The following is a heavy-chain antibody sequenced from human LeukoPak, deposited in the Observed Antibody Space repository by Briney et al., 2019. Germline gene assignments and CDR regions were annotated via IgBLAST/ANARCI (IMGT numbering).Heavy chain of an antibody. CDR2: ISYDGRHK. D-gene: IGHD6-19*01. J-gene: IGHJ4*02. V-gene: IGHV3-30*04. CDR1: GFTFRSYA. Sequence: PGRSLRLSCAASGFTFRSYAMHGVRQARGKGLVWGAVISYDGRHKYYADSVKGRFTISRDNSKNTLYLQMNSLRAEDTAVYYCAKVPLYKLAVAGYWGQGTLVTVSS. CDR3: AKVPLYKLAVAGY.